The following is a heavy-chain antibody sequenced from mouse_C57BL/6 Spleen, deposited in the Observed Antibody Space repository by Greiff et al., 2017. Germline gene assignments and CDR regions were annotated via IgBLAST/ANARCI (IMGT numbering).Heavy chain of an antibody. CDR3: AISSYGAMDY. V-gene: IGHV1-82*01. CDR2: IYPGDGDT. Sequence: QVQLQQSGPELVKPGASVKISCKASGYAFSSSWMNWVKQRPGKGLEWIGRIYPGDGDTNYNGKFKGKATLTADKSSSTAYMQLSSLTSEDSAVYFCAISSYGAMDYWGQGTSVTVSS. J-gene: IGHJ4*01. D-gene: IGHD1-1*01. CDR1: GYAFSSSW.